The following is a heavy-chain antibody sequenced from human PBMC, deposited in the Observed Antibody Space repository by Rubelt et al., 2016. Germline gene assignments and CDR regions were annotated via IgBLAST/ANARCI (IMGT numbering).Heavy chain of an antibody. D-gene: IGHD6-19*01. V-gene: IGHV4-31*03. Sequence: QVQLQQWGAGLVKPSQTLSLTCTVSGGSISSGGYYWSWIRQHPGKGLEWIGYIYYSGSTYYNPSLKSRVTISVDTSKNQFSLKLSSVTAADTAVYYCARAAYSSGWYSYFDYWGQGTLVTVSS. CDR2: IYYSGST. CDR3: ARAAYSSGWYSYFDY. CDR1: GGSISSGGYY. J-gene: IGHJ4*02.